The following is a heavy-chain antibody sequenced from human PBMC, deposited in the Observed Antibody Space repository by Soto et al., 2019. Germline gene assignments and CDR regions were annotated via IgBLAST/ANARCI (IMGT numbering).Heavy chain of an antibody. J-gene: IGHJ6*03. V-gene: IGHV3-15*07. CDR3: TTAYYYGSGSYWPIGEYYYYYMDV. CDR1: GFTFSNAW. D-gene: IGHD3-10*01. CDR2: IKSKTDGGTT. Sequence: GGSLRLSCAASGFTFSNAWMNWVRQAPGKGLEWVGRIKSKTDGGTTDYAAPVKGRFTISRDDSKNTLYLQMNSLKTEDTAVYYCTTAYYYGSGSYWPIGEYYYYYMDVWGKGTTVTVSS.